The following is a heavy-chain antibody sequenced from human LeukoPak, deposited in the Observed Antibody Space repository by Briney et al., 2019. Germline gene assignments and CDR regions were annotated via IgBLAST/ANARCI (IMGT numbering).Heavy chain of an antibody. CDR2: INHSGST. D-gene: IGHD6-13*01. CDR3: ARGRQQQLVLRDFDY. J-gene: IGHJ4*02. Sequence: SETLSLTCAVYGGSFSGYYWSRIRQPPGKGLEWIGEINHSGSTNYNPSLKSRVTISVDTSKNQFSLKLSSVTAADTAVYYCARGRQQQLVLRDFDYWGQGTLVTVSS. V-gene: IGHV4-34*01. CDR1: GGSFSGYY.